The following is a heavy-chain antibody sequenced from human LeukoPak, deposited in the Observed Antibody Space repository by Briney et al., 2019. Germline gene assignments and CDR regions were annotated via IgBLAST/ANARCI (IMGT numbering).Heavy chain of an antibody. D-gene: IGHD6-13*01. CDR1: GFTFSSYA. Sequence: PGGSLRLSCAASGFTFSSYAMHWARRAPGKGLEWVAVISYDGSNKYHADSVKGRFTISRDNSKNTLYLQMNSLRAEDTAVYYCARDYIAAAGKTYYYYGMDVWGQGTTVTVSS. CDR2: ISYDGSNK. J-gene: IGHJ6*02. CDR3: ARDYIAAAGKTYYYYGMDV. V-gene: IGHV3-30-3*01.